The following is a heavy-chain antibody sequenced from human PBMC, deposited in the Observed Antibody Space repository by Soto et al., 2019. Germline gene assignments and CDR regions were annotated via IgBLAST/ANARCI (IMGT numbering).Heavy chain of an antibody. CDR1: GGTFSSYA. CDR3: ARDYDFWSGYGPNGMDV. J-gene: IGHJ6*02. D-gene: IGHD3-3*01. V-gene: IGHV1-69*13. Sequence: GASVKVSCKASGGTFSSYAISWVRQAPGQGLEWMGGIIPIFGTANYAQKFQGRVTITADESTSTAYMELSSLRSEDTAVYYCARDYDFWSGYGPNGMDVWGQGITVTVSS. CDR2: IIPIFGTA.